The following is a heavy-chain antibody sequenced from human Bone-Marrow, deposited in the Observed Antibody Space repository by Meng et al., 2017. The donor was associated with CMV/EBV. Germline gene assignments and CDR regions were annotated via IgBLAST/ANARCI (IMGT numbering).Heavy chain of an antibody. CDR1: GYSISSGYY. Sequence: SETLSLTCTVSGYSISSGYYWGWIRQPPGKGLEWIGSIYHSGSTYYNPFLKSRVTISVDTSKNQFSLKLSSVTAADTAVYYCARDFTTPSEVVPAANYYYYGMDVWGQGTTVTVSS. J-gene: IGHJ6*02. V-gene: IGHV4-38-2*02. D-gene: IGHD2-2*01. CDR3: ARDFTTPSEVVPAANYYYYGMDV. CDR2: IYHSGST.